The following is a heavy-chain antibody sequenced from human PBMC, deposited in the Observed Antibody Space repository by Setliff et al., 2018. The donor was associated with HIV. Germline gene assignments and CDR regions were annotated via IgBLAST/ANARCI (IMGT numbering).Heavy chain of an antibody. CDR1: AYTFTRYG. D-gene: IGHD1-26*01. CDR3: ARDGEYSGSPLDFYYRGMDV. J-gene: IGHJ6*02. Sequence: RASVKVSCKASAYTFTRYGISWVRQAAGQGLEWMGWISIYNGKTKYAQKFQGRVTMTTDTSTTTAYMELRSLTSDDTAVYYCARDGEYSGSPLDFYYRGMDVWGQGTTVTVSS. V-gene: IGHV1-18*01. CDR2: ISIYNGKT.